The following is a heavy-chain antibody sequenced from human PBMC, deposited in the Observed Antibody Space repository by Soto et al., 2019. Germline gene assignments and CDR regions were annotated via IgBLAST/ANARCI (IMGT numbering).Heavy chain of an antibody. CDR2: IYSGGST. V-gene: IGHV3-53*01. CDR1: GFTFSSNY. J-gene: IGHJ3*02. Sequence: LRLSCAASGFTFSSNYMSWVRQAPGKGLEWVSVIYSGGSTYYADSVKGRFTISRDNSKNTLYLQMNSLRAEDTAVYYCARGVEYSSSSGDAFDIWGQGTMVTVSS. D-gene: IGHD6-6*01. CDR3: ARGVEYSSSSGDAFDI.